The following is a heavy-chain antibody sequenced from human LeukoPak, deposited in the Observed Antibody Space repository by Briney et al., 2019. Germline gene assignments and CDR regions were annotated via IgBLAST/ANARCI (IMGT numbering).Heavy chain of an antibody. Sequence: GGSLRLSCAASGFTFSSYAMLWVRQAPGKGLEWVAVISYDGSNKYYADSVKGRFTISRDNSKNTLYLQMNSLRAEDTAVYYCARANWAFDYWGQGTLVTVSS. V-gene: IGHV3-30-3*01. CDR3: ARANWAFDY. D-gene: IGHD1-1*01. J-gene: IGHJ4*02. CDR2: ISYDGSNK. CDR1: GFTFSSYA.